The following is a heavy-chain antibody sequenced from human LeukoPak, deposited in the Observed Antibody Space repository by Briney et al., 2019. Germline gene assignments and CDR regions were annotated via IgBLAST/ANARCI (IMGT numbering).Heavy chain of an antibody. CDR1: GGSISSGDYY. V-gene: IGHV4-30-4*01. Sequence: SQTLSLTCTVSGGSISSGDYYWSWIRQPPGKGLEWIGYIYYSGSTYYNPSLTSRLTISVDTSKKRLSLRLSSVTAADTAVYYCASLAATGYPSYGMDVWGQGTTVTVSS. CDR3: ASLAATGYPSYGMDV. CDR2: IYYSGST. D-gene: IGHD5-18*01. J-gene: IGHJ6*02.